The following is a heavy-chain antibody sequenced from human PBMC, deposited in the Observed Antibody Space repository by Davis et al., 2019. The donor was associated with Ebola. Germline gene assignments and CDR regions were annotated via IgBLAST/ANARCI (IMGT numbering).Heavy chain of an antibody. D-gene: IGHD3-3*01. CDR3: ASRGVWKSGSSPHHAFDI. CDR1: GFTFSDYY. CDR2: ISSSGSTI. Sequence: GESLKISCAASGFTFSDYYMSWIRQAPGKGLEWVSYISSSGSTIYYADSVKGRFTISRDNAKNSLYLQMNSLRAEDTAVYYCASRGVWKSGSSPHHAFDIWGQGTMVTVSS. V-gene: IGHV3-11*04. J-gene: IGHJ3*02.